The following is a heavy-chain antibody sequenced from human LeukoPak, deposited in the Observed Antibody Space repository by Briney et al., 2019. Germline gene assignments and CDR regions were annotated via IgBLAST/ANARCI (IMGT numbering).Heavy chain of an antibody. Sequence: PGGSLRLSCAASGFTFSSYSMNWVRQAPGKGLEWVSSISSSSSYIYYADSVRGRFTISRDNAKNSLYLQMNSLRAEDTAVYYCAKRYYDNSGWFDYWGQGTLVTVSS. CDR1: GFTFSSYS. CDR2: ISSSSSYI. CDR3: AKRYYDNSGWFDY. D-gene: IGHD3-22*01. V-gene: IGHV3-21*04. J-gene: IGHJ4*02.